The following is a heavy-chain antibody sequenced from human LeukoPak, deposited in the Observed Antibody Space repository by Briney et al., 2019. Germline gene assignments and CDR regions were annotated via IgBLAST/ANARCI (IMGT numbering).Heavy chain of an antibody. Sequence: GGSLRLSCPASRFALRSYEMSWVRQAPGKGLEGVSYISSSGGTIYYADYVKCRFSISRDNAKNSLYLQMNSLRGEDTAVYYCARDRLGVVGATCPDYWGQGTLITVSS. V-gene: IGHV3-48*03. CDR1: RFALRSYE. CDR2: ISSSGGTI. CDR3: ARDRLGVVGATCPDY. D-gene: IGHD1-26*01. J-gene: IGHJ4*02.